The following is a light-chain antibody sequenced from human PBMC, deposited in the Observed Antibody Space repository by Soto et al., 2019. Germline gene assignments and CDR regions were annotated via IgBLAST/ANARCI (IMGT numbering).Light chain of an antibody. CDR3: LQDYNYPPT. CDR1: QSISSW. V-gene: IGKV1-5*01. CDR2: NAS. Sequence: DIQMTQSPSTLSASVGDRVTITCRASQSISSWLAWYQQKPGKAPRLLIYNASNLESGVPSRFSGSGSGTDFTLTISSLQAEDFATYYCLQDYNYPPTFGQGTRLEIK. J-gene: IGKJ5*01.